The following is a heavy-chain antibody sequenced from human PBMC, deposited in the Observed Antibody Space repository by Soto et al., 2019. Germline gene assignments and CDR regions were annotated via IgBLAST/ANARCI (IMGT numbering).Heavy chain of an antibody. CDR2: ISGSGGST. Sequence: EVQLLESGGGLVQPGGSLRLSCAASGFTFSSYAMSWVRQAPGKGLEWVSAISGSGGSTYYADSVKGRFTISSDNSKKTLYLPMNSLRAADTAVYYCAAASEVVVVAAPYWGQGTLVTVSS. V-gene: IGHV3-23*01. D-gene: IGHD2-15*01. CDR1: GFTFSSYA. CDR3: AAASEVVVVAAPY. J-gene: IGHJ4*02.